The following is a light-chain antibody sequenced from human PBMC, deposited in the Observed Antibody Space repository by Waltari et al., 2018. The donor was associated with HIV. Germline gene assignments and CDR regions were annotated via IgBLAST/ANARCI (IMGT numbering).Light chain of an antibody. V-gene: IGKV3D-11*01. Sequence: EIVLTQSPPTLSLSPGERATLPCRASQDISSNLAWYPRKPGQAPRLLIYDASNRATGIPARVRGSGSGTDFTLTISSLEPEDVAGYYCQQPETFGPGTKVDIK. CDR1: QDISSN. CDR2: DAS. CDR3: QQPET. J-gene: IGKJ3*01.